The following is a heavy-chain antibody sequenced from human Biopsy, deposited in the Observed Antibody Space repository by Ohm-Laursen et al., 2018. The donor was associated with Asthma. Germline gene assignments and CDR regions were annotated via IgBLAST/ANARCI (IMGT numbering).Heavy chain of an antibody. CDR3: ASDFPKDYVRYNFQF. Sequence: GASVKVSCKISGYSLTDLSMHWVRQAPGQGLEWMGGHDHEEGGTVNAWRFQGRVTMTEDTSTDTAYMELSSPSSDDTAVYYCASDFPKDYVRYNFQFWGQGTLVTVSS. CDR2: HDHEEGGT. J-gene: IGHJ4*02. CDR1: GYSLTDLS. V-gene: IGHV1-24*01. D-gene: IGHD4-17*01.